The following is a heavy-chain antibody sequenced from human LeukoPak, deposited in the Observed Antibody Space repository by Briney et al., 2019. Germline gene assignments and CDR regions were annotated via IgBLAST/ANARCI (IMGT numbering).Heavy chain of an antibody. CDR2: IIPVLNTP. Sequence: ASVKVSCKASGRTFSTYAISWVRQAPGQGLEWMGRIIPVLNTPNYAHNFQDRVTITADRSTSTAYMELTSLTSEDTAVYYCARDSGSNYGLAFWGQGTLVTVSS. J-gene: IGHJ1*01. V-gene: IGHV1-69*04. D-gene: IGHD5-18*01. CDR3: ARDSGSNYGLAF. CDR1: GRTFSTYA.